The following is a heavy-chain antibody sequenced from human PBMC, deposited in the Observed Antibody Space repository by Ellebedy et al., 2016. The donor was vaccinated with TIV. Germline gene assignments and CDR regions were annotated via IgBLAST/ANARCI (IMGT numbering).Heavy chain of an antibody. J-gene: IGHJ4*02. CDR3: TRGKRRQSVVAQPADKFDY. D-gene: IGHD2-2*01. Sequence: MPSETLSLTCAVYGGSFTAYYWSWLRQPPGKGLEWIGEINHSGSTNYNPSLKSRVTISVDTSKKQVSLKLSSVTAADTAVYYCTRGKRRQSVVAQPADKFDYWGQGTLVTVSS. CDR2: INHSGST. CDR1: GGSFTAYY. V-gene: IGHV4-34*01.